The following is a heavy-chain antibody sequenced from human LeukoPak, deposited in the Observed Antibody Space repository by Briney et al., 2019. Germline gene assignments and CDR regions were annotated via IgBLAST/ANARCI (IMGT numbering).Heavy chain of an antibody. CDR2: FDPEDGET. J-gene: IGHJ4*02. D-gene: IGHD2-21*02. Sequence: GASVKVSCKVSGYTLTELSMHWVRQAPGKGLEWMGGFDPEDGETIYAQKFQGRVTMTEDTSIDTAYMELSSLRSEDTAVYYCATQLSPGDAFDYWGQGTLVTVSS. CDR3: ATQLSPGDAFDY. V-gene: IGHV1-24*01. CDR1: GYTLTELS.